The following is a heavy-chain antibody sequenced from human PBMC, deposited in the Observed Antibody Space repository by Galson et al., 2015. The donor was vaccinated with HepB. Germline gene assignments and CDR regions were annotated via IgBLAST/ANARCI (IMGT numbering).Heavy chain of an antibody. V-gene: IGHV5-51*01. CDR2: VYPGDSDI. Sequence: QSGAEVKKPGESLKISCKGSGYSFSGHWIGWVRQMPGKGLEWMGNVYPGDSDIRYSPSFQGQVTISVDKSISTAFLQWSSLKASDTAMYYCARQDMKSFDSWGQGTLVTVSS. CDR1: GYSFSGHW. CDR3: ARQDMKSFDS. D-gene: IGHD2-15*01. J-gene: IGHJ4*02.